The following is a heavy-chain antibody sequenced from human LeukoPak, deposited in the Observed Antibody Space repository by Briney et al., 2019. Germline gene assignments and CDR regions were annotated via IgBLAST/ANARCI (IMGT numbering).Heavy chain of an antibody. V-gene: IGHV1-69*04. CDR1: GGTFSSYA. D-gene: IGHD2-2*01. CDR2: IIPILGIA. CDR3: ARWGEDIVVVPAAMTLGGWFDP. Sequence: ASVKVSCKASGGTFSSYAISWVRQAPGQGLEWMGRIIPILGIANYAQKFQGRVTITADKSTSTAYMELSSLRSEDTAVYYCARWGEDIVVVPAAMTLGGWFDPWGQGTLVTVSS. J-gene: IGHJ5*02.